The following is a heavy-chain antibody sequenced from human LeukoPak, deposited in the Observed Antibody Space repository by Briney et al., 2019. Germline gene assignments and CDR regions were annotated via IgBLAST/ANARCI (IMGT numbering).Heavy chain of an antibody. V-gene: IGHV1-69*06. CDR2: IIPIFGTA. Sequence: GSSVKVSCKASGGTFSSYAISWVRQAPGQGLEWMGGIIPIFGTANYAQKFQGRVTITADKSTSTAYMELSSLRSEDTAVYYCARVGGELYASDALDIWGQGTMVTVSS. J-gene: IGHJ3*02. CDR3: ARVGGELYASDALDI. D-gene: IGHD5/OR15-5a*01. CDR1: GGTFSSYA.